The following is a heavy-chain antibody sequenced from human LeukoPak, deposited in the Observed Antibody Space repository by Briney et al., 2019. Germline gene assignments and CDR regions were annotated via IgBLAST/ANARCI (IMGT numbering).Heavy chain of an antibody. Sequence: SETLSLTCTVSGGSISSSSYYWGWIRQPPGKGLEWIGSIYYSGSTYYNPSLKSRVTISVDTSKNQFSLKLSSVTAADTAVYYCASQHIVVVTDDAFDIWGQGTMVTVSS. V-gene: IGHV4-39*07. J-gene: IGHJ3*02. CDR3: ASQHIVVVTDDAFDI. CDR2: IYYSGST. D-gene: IGHD2-21*02. CDR1: GGSISSSSYY.